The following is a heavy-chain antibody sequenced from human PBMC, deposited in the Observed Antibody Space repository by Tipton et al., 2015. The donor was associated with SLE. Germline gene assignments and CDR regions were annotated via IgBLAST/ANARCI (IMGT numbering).Heavy chain of an antibody. Sequence: TLSLTCTVSGGSISSGGYYWSWIRQSPGKGLEWIGYISYSGNSYYNPSLKSLVTISVDTSKNQFSLELSSVTAADTAVYYCAGSYDSSPYYFDYWGQGTLVTVSS. D-gene: IGHD3-16*01. CDR2: ISYSGNS. V-gene: IGHV4-61*08. CDR3: AGSYDSSPYYFDY. J-gene: IGHJ4*02. CDR1: GGSISSGGYY.